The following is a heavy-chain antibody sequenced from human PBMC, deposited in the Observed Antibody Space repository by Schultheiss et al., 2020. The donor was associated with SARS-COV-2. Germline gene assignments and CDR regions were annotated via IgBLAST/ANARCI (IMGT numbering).Heavy chain of an antibody. CDR1: GGSVSSGSYY. CDR2: ISYSGST. Sequence: SETLSLTCTVSGGSVSSGSYYWSWIRQPPGKGLEWIGYISYSGSTNYNPSLKSRVTISVDTSKNQFSLKLSSVTTADTAAYYCARGGRITIFGVVSPFDYWGQGTLVTVSS. CDR3: ARGGRITIFGVVSPFDY. D-gene: IGHD3-3*01. V-gene: IGHV4-61*01. J-gene: IGHJ4*02.